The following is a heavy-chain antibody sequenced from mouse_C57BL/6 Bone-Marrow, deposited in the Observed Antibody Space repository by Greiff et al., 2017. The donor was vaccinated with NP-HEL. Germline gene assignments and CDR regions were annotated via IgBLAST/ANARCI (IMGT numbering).Heavy chain of an antibody. Sequence: VQLQQSGAELVRPGASVKLSCKASGYTFTDYYINWVKQRPGQGLEWIARIYPGSGNTYYNEKFKGKATLTAEKSSSTAYMQLSSLTSEDSAVYFCARREPYYGYDGGFFDYWGQGTTLTVSS. D-gene: IGHD2-9*01. V-gene: IGHV1-76*01. J-gene: IGHJ2*01. CDR3: ARREPYYGYDGGFFDY. CDR2: IYPGSGNT. CDR1: GYTFTDYY.